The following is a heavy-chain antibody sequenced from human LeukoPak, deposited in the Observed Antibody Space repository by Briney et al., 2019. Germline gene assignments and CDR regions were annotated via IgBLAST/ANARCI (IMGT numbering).Heavy chain of an antibody. CDR3: AKDLSAMVTLNWFDP. V-gene: IGHV3-30*02. CDR1: GFTFSSYG. D-gene: IGHD5-18*01. Sequence: GGSLRLSRAASGFTFSSYGMHWVRQAPGKGLEWVAFIRYDGSNKYYADSVKGRFTISRDNSKNTLYLQMNSLRAEDTAVYYCAKDLSAMVTLNWFDPWGQGTLVTVSS. CDR2: IRYDGSNK. J-gene: IGHJ5*02.